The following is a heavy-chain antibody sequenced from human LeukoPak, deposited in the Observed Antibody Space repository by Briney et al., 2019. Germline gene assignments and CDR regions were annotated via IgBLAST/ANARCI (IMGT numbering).Heavy chain of an antibody. J-gene: IGHJ4*02. Sequence: SETLSLTCTVSGGSISSYYWTWVRQSAGKGLEWIGRISASGNTNYNPSLKSRVTMSVDTSTNQFSLKLTSVTAADTAVYYCAREGRSSTPGCWGQGTLVTVSS. CDR2: ISASGNT. D-gene: IGHD2-15*01. CDR3: AREGRSSTPGC. V-gene: IGHV4-4*07. CDR1: GGSISSYY.